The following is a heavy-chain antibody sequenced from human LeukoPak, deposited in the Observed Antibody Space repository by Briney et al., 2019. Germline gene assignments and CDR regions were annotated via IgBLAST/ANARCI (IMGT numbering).Heavy chain of an antibody. CDR1: GYTFTSYG. CDR3: ARVQVDGYNILASDY. Sequence: GASVKVSCMASGYTFTSYGFNWVRQAPGQGLEWMGWISAYNGNTNYAQKLQGRVTMTTDISTSTAYMELRSLTSDDTAVYYCARVQVDGYNILASDYWGQGTLVTVSS. D-gene: IGHD5-24*01. CDR2: ISAYNGNT. V-gene: IGHV1-18*01. J-gene: IGHJ4*02.